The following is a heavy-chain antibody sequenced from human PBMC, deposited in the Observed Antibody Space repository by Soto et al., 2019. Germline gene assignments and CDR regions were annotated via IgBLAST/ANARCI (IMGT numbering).Heavy chain of an antibody. CDR1: GFTFSSYS. J-gene: IGHJ4*02. CDR3: ARDQRSVIIAVAGLIDY. CDR2: ISSSSSTI. Sequence: VQLVESGGGFVQPGGSLRLSCAASGFTFSSYSMNWVRQAPGKGLEWVSYISSSSSTIYYADTVKGRFTISRDNAKNSLYLQMYSLSDEVTAVYYCARDQRSVIIAVAGLIDYWGQGTLVTVSS. V-gene: IGHV3-48*02. D-gene: IGHD6-19*01.